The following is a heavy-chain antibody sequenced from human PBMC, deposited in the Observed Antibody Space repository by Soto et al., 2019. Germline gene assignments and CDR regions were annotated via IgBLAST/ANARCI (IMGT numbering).Heavy chain of an antibody. Sequence: QVQLQESGPGLVKPSQTLSLTCTVSGGSISSGGYYWSWIRQHPGKGLEWIGYIYYSGSTYYNPSLKSRVTISVDTSKNLFSLKLSSVPAADTAVYYCARVCGGDCHYGMDVWGQGTTVTVSS. CDR3: ARVCGGDCHYGMDV. CDR2: IYYSGST. CDR1: GGSISSGGYY. D-gene: IGHD2-21*02. J-gene: IGHJ6*02. V-gene: IGHV4-31*03.